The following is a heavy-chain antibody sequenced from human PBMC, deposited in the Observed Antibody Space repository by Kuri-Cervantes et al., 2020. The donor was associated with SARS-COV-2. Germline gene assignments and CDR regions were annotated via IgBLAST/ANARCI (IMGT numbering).Heavy chain of an antibody. Sequence: GESLKISCAASGFSFNTYGMHWVRQAPGKGLEWVAFIRFDGNDKYYADSLKGRFTISRDNSKNTLYLQMNSLRAEDTAVYYCAKIRAAAGTPDYYYMDVWGKGPTVTVSS. D-gene: IGHD6-13*01. J-gene: IGHJ6*03. CDR2: IRFDGNDK. CDR1: GFSFNTYG. CDR3: AKIRAAAGTPDYYYMDV. V-gene: IGHV3-30*02.